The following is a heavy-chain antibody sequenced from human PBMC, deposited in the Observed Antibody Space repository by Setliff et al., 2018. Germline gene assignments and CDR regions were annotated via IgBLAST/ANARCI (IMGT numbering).Heavy chain of an antibody. D-gene: IGHD6-19*01. CDR3: ARAIYSSGWYLRYYYYMDV. V-gene: IGHV4-34*01. CDR1: GGSFSGYY. Sequence: SGTLSLTCAVYGGSFSGYYWSWIRQPPGKGLEWIGEINHSGSTNYNPSLKSRVTISVDTSKNQFSLKLSSVTAADTAVYYCARAIYSSGWYLRYYYYMDVWGKGTTVTVSS. CDR2: INHSGST. J-gene: IGHJ6*03.